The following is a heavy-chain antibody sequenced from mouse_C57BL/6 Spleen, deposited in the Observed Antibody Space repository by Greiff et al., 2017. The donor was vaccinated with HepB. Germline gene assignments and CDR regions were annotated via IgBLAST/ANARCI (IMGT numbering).Heavy chain of an antibody. D-gene: IGHD3-2*02. CDR3: TREDSSGPAWFAY. CDR1: GYTFTSYW. J-gene: IGHJ3*01. CDR2: IYPGNSDT. V-gene: IGHV1-5*01. Sequence: VQLQQSGTVLARPGASVKMSCKTSGYTFTSYWMHWVKQRPGQGLEWIGAIYPGNSDTSYNQKFKGKAKLTAVTSASTAYMELSSLTNEDSAVYYCTREDSSGPAWFAYWGQGTLVTVSA.